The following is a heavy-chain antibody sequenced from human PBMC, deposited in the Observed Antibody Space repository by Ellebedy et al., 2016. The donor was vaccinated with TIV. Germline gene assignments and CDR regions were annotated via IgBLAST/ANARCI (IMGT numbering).Heavy chain of an antibody. V-gene: IGHV3-7*01. CDR2: INGDGSAI. J-gene: IGHJ4*02. Sequence: GESLKISXAASGLSFSGDWMTWMRQAPGKGLEWVANINGDGSAIQYADSVEGRFTISRDNAKKSLYLQMSSLRVEDTAVYYCTRNLGQYHLSDWGRGSLVNVSS. CDR3: TRNLGQYHLSD. D-gene: IGHD2/OR15-2a*01. CDR1: GLSFSGDW.